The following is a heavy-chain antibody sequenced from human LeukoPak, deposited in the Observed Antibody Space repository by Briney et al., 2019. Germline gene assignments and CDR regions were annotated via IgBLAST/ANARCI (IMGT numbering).Heavy chain of an antibody. CDR2: IYYTGST. Sequence: SETLSLTCTVSGGSISSSDYYWGWIRQPPGKGLEWIGYIYYTGSTNYNPSLKSRVTISVDTSKNQFSLKLSSVTAADTAVYYCARDPRTGYFDLWGRGTLVTVSS. V-gene: IGHV4-61*08. CDR3: ARDPRTGYFDL. J-gene: IGHJ2*01. D-gene: IGHD1-14*01. CDR1: GGSISSSDYY.